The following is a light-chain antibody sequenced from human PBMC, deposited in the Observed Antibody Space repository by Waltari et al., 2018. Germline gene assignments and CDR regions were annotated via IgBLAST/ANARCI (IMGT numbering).Light chain of an antibody. Sequence: IVLMQSPGTLSLSPGVRATISCGASQSIRSGYLAWYQHKPGLAPRLLIYDASSRATGIPDRFSGSGSGTDFTLTISSLEPEDFAVYYCQQYDSAPGTFGPGTKVDF. V-gene: IGKV3D-20*01. CDR1: QSIRSGY. J-gene: IGKJ3*01. CDR3: QQYDSAPGT. CDR2: DAS.